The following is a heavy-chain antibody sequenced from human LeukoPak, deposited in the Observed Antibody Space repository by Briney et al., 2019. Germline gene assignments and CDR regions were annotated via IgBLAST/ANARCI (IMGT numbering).Heavy chain of an antibody. CDR2: IYYSGST. D-gene: IGHD2-21*02. Sequence: SETLSLTCTVSGGSISSYYWSWIRQPPGKGLEWIGYIYYSGSTNYNPSLKSRVTISVDTSKNQFSLKLSSVTAADTAVYYCAICGGDCSWFDPWGQGTLVTVSS. J-gene: IGHJ5*02. V-gene: IGHV4-59*01. CDR1: GGSISSYY. CDR3: AICGGDCSWFDP.